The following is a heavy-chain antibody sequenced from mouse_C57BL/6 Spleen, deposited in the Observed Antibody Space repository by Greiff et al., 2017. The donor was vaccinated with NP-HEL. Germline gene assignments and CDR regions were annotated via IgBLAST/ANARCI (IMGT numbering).Heavy chain of an antibody. CDR3: AKHRDSNYDWYFDV. J-gene: IGHJ1*03. CDR1: GFSLTSYG. V-gene: IGHV2-9*01. Sequence: VKLQESGPGLVAPSQSLSITCTVSGFSLTSYGVDWVRQTPGKGLEWLGVIWGGGSTNYNSALMSRLSISKDNSKSQVFLKMNSRQTDDTAMYYCAKHRDSNYDWYFDVWGTGTTVTVAS. D-gene: IGHD2-5*01. CDR2: IWGGGST.